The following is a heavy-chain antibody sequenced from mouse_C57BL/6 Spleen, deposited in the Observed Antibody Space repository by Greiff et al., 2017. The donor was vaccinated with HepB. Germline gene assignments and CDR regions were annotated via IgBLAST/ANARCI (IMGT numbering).Heavy chain of an antibody. CDR2: IYPRDGST. CDR3: ARRIYYGNYVDAMDY. V-gene: IGHV1-78*01. D-gene: IGHD2-1*01. J-gene: IGHJ4*01. Sequence: QVQLQQSDAELVKPGASVKISCKVSGYTFTDHTIHWMKQRPEQGLEWIGYIYPRDGSTKYNEKFKGKATLTADKSSSTAYMQLNSLTSEDSAVYFCARRIYYGNYVDAMDYWGQGTSVTVSS. CDR1: GYTFTDHT.